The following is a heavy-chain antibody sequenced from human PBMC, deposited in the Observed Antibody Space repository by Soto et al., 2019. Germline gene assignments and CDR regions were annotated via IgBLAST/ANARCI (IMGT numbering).Heavy chain of an antibody. D-gene: IGHD2-2*01. CDR1: GFTFSSYW. Sequence: GGSLRLSCAASGFTFSSYWMSWVRQAPGKGLEWVANIKQDGSEKYYVDSVKGRFTISRDNAKNSLYLQMNSLRAEDTAVYYCARGGAYCSSTICYGRAIAGAFDFWGQGTMVTVSS. V-gene: IGHV3-7*04. CDR3: ARGGAYCSSTICYGRAIAGAFDF. CDR2: IKQDGSEK. J-gene: IGHJ3*01.